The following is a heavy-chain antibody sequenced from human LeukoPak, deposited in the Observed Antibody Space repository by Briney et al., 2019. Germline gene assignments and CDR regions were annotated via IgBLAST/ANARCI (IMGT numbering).Heavy chain of an antibody. CDR1: GYTFTGYY. CDR2: MNPNSGNT. Sequence: ASVKVSCKASGYTFTGYYMHWVRQATGQGLEWMGWMNPNSGNTGYAQKFQGRVTMTRNTSISTAYMELSSLRSEDTAVYYCARGGTCYYDSSGRLNWFDPWGQGTLVTVSS. J-gene: IGHJ5*02. D-gene: IGHD3-22*01. CDR3: ARGGTCYYDSSGRLNWFDP. V-gene: IGHV1-8*02.